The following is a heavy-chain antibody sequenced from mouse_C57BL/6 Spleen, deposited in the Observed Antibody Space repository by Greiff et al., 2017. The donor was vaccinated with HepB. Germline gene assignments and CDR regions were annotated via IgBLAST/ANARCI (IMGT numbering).Heavy chain of an antibody. D-gene: IGHD2-5*01. CDR3: TRDDSNYGVYYAMDY. Sequence: EVMLVESGEGLVKPGGSLKLSCAASGFTFSSYAMSWVRQTPEKRLEWVAYISSGGDYIYYADTVKGRFTISRDNARNTLYLQMSSLKSEDTAMYYCTRDDSNYGVYYAMDYWGQGTSVTVSS. J-gene: IGHJ4*01. CDR1: GFTFSSYA. V-gene: IGHV5-9-1*02. CDR2: ISSGGDYI.